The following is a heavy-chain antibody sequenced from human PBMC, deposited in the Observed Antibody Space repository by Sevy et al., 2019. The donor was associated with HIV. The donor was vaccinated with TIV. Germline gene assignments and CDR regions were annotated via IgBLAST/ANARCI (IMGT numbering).Heavy chain of an antibody. CDR3: AKDRVSGTYYTGDFDY. Sequence: GGSLRLSCAASGFTFSTYAMTWVRQAPGKGLEWVSVISGSGGSTYYADSVKGRLTISEDNSKNTLYLQMNSLRAEDTAVYYCAKDRVSGTYYTGDFDYWGQGTLVTVSS. V-gene: IGHV3-23*01. CDR1: GFTFSTYA. J-gene: IGHJ4*02. D-gene: IGHD3-10*01. CDR2: ISGSGGST.